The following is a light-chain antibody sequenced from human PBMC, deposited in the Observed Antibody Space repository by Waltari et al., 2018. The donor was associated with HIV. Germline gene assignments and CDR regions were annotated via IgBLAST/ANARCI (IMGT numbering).Light chain of an antibody. CDR3: QAWDSSSAVV. CDR1: KLVDTY. J-gene: IGLJ2*01. V-gene: IGLV3-1*01. Sequence: SYELTQPPSVSVSPGQTASITCSGAKLVDTYASWSQQQAGHAPVLVIHPTSKRPSGLPERFSGSNSGDTATLTISGTQAVDEADYYCQAWDSSSAVVFGGGTKLTVL. CDR2: PTS.